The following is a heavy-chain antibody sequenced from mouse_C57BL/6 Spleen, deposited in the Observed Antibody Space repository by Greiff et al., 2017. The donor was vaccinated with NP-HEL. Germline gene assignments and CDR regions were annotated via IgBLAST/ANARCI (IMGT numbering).Heavy chain of an antibody. Sequence: EVHLVESGEGLVKPGGSLKLSCAASGFTFSSYAMSWVRQTPEKRLEWVAYISSGGDYIYYADTVKGRFTISRDNAKNTLYLQMSRLKSEDTAMYYCARGGAVVATRGFDVWGTGTTVTVSS. CDR2: ISSGGDYI. D-gene: IGHD1-1*01. CDR1: GFTFSSYA. CDR3: ARGGAVVATRGFDV. V-gene: IGHV5S21*01. J-gene: IGHJ1*03.